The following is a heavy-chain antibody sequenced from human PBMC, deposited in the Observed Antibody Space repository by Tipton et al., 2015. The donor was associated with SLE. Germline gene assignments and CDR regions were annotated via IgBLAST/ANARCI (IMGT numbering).Heavy chain of an antibody. Sequence: GLVKPSETLSLTCAVYGGSFSGYYWSWIRQPPGKGLEWIGEINHSGSTNYNPSLKSRVTISVDTSKNQFSLKLSSVAAADTAVYYCRRLWFGEPPRYYYYYMDVWGKGTTVTVSS. CDR2: INHSGST. CDR3: RRLWFGEPPRYYYYYMDV. V-gene: IGHV4-34*03. D-gene: IGHD3-10*01. J-gene: IGHJ6*03. CDR1: GGSFSGYY.